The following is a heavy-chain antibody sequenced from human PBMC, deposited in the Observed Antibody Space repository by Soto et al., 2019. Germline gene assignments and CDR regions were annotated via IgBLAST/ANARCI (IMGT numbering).Heavy chain of an antibody. J-gene: IGHJ3*02. Sequence: SETLSLTCTVSGGSISSEYWSWIRQPPGKGLEWIGYIYYSGSTNYNPSLKSRVTISVDTSKNQFSLKLSSVTAADTAVYYCARWRGDIVVVVAAKDPDDAFDIWGQGTMVTVSS. CDR2: IYYSGST. D-gene: IGHD2-15*01. CDR3: ARWRGDIVVVVAAKDPDDAFDI. V-gene: IGHV4-59*01. CDR1: GGSISSEY.